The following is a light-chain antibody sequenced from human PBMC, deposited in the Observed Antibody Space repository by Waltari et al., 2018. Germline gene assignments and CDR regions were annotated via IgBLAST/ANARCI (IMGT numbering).Light chain of an antibody. V-gene: IGLV1-51*01. CDR3: ATWDNSLTAVV. Sequence: QSVLTQPPSVSAAPGQKVTISCSGTSSNIGTYLLYWYHQLPGATPKLLIYDNYKRPSGIPDRFSASKSGTSATLDITGLQIGDEADYYCATWDNSLTAVVFGGGTKLTVL. CDR2: DNY. CDR1: SSNIGTYL. J-gene: IGLJ2*01.